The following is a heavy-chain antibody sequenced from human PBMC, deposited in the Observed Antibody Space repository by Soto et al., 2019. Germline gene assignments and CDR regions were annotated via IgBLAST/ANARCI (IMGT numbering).Heavy chain of an antibody. V-gene: IGHV1-58*01. CDR1: GFTFTSSA. D-gene: IGHD3-3*01. J-gene: IGHJ6*02. Sequence: ASVKVSCKASGFTFTSSAVQWVRQARGQRLEWIGWIVVGSGNTNYAQKFQERVTITRDMSTSTAYMELSSLRSEDTAVHYCAAEKGNYDFWSGLKERSVYGMDVWGQGTTVTVSS. CDR2: IVVGSGNT. CDR3: AAEKGNYDFWSGLKERSVYGMDV.